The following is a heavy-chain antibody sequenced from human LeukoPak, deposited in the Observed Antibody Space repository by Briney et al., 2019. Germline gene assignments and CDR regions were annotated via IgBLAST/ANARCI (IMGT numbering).Heavy chain of an antibody. CDR2: INGYGSST. CDR3: ARVRGSYDY. D-gene: IGHD1-26*01. V-gene: IGHV3-74*01. Sequence: GSLRLSCAASGFTFVSYWMHWVRQAPGKGLVWASRINGYGSSTDFADSVKGRFTISRDNAKNSLYLQMNSLRAEDTAVYYCARVRGSYDYWGQGTLVTVSS. CDR1: GFTFVSYW. J-gene: IGHJ4*02.